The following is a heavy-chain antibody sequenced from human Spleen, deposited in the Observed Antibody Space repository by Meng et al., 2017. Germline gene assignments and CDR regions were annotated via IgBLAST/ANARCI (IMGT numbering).Heavy chain of an antibody. CDR2: ISYDGSNK. J-gene: IGHJ4*02. Sequence: VQLLESGGGLVQPGGSLRLSCAASGFTFSSYGMHWVRQAPGKGLEWVAVISYDGSNKYYADSVKGRFTISRDNSKNTLYLQMNSLRAEDTAVYYCANMWAYGGNSPGDYWGQGTLVTVSS. D-gene: IGHD4-23*01. CDR3: ANMWAYGGNSPGDY. CDR1: GFTFSSYG. V-gene: IGHV3-30*18.